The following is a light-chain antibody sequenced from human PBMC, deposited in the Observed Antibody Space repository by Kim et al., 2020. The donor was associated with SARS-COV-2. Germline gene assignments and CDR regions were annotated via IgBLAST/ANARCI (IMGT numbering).Light chain of an antibody. CDR3: QQYYTIPRT. CDR1: QSVLSSSNNKNY. Sequence: DIVMTQSPDSLAVSLGERATINCKSSQSVLSSSNNKNYLAWYQQKPGQPPKLLIYWASTRESGVPDRFSGSGSGTDFTLTISSLQAEDVAVYYCQQYYTIPRTFGQGTKVDIQ. CDR2: WAS. V-gene: IGKV4-1*01. J-gene: IGKJ1*01.